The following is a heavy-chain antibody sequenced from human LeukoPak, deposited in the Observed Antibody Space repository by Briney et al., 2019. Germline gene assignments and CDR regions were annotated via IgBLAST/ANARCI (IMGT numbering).Heavy chain of an antibody. Sequence: SVKVSCKASGGTFSSYAISWVRQAPGQGLEWMGGIIPIFGTANYAQKFQGRVTITADESTSTAYMELSSLRSEDTAVYYCARDKREYGSGSYKTFDYWGQGTLVTVSS. V-gene: IGHV1-69*13. D-gene: IGHD3-10*01. J-gene: IGHJ4*02. CDR1: GGTFSSYA. CDR3: ARDKREYGSGSYKTFDY. CDR2: IIPIFGTA.